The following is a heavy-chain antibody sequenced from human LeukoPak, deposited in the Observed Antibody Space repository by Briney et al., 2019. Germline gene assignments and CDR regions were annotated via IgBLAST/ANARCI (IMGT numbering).Heavy chain of an antibody. V-gene: IGHV1-18*01. CDR1: GYTFTSYG. CDR2: ISAYNGNT. CDR3: ARDFLDLIAAAGTTASFDY. D-gene: IGHD6-13*01. Sequence: GASVKVSCKASGYTFTSYGISWVRQAPGQGLEWMGWISAYNGNTNYAQKLQGRVTMTTDTSTSTAYMELRSLRSDDTAVYYCARDFLDLIAAAGTTASFDYWGQGTLVTVSS. J-gene: IGHJ4*02.